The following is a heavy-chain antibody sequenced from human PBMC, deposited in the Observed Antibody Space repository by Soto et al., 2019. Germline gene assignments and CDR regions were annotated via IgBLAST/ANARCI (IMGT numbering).Heavy chain of an antibody. V-gene: IGHV3-30-3*01. Sequence: GGSLRLSCAASGFTFSSYAMHWVRQAPGKGLEWVAVISYDGSNKYYADSVKGRFTISRDNSKNTLYLQMNSLRAEDTAVYYCARVGYYGSGSYSDYYYGMDVWGQGTTVTASS. CDR3: ARVGYYGSGSYSDYYYGMDV. CDR2: ISYDGSNK. D-gene: IGHD3-10*01. J-gene: IGHJ6*02. CDR1: GFTFSSYA.